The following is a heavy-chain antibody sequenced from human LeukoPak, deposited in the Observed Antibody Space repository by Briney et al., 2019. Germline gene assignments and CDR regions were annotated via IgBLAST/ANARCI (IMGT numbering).Heavy chain of an antibody. CDR2: ISSSSSYI. CDR1: GFTYSSYS. D-gene: IGHD3-10*02. J-gene: IGHJ6*04. V-gene: IGHV3-21*01. Sequence: GGSLRLSCAASGFTYSSYSMNWVRQAPGKGLEWVSSISSSSSYIYYADSVKGRFTISRDNAKNSLYLQMNSLRAEDTAVYYCAELGITMIGGVWGKGTTVTISS. CDR3: AELGITMIGGV.